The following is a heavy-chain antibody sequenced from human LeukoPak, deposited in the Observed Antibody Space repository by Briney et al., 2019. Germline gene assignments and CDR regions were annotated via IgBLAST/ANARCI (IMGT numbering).Heavy chain of an antibody. D-gene: IGHD1-26*01. CDR3: AKSGAGGSYSGFDY. J-gene: IGHJ4*02. CDR2: IWYDGSHK. Sequence: GGSLRLSCAASGFTFSSYGMHWVRQPPGKGLESVAIIWYDGSHKYYADSVKGRFTISRDNSKNTLFLEMNSLRAEDTAVYYCAKSGAGGSYSGFDYWGQGTLVTVSS. V-gene: IGHV3-33*06. CDR1: GFTFSSYG.